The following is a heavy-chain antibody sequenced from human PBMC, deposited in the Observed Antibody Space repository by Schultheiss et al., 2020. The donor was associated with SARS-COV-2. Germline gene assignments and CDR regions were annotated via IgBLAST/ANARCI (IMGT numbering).Heavy chain of an antibody. J-gene: IGHJ6*02. CDR1: GFTFSSYS. V-gene: IGHV3-74*01. CDR2: INSDGSST. CDR3: ARRGSGSYYYGMDV. D-gene: IGHD3-10*01. Sequence: GESLKISCAASGFTFSSYSMNWVRQAPGKGLVWVSRINSDGSSTSYADSVKGRFTISRDNAKNSLYLQMNSLRAEETAVYYCARRGSGSYYYGMDVWGQGTTVTVSS.